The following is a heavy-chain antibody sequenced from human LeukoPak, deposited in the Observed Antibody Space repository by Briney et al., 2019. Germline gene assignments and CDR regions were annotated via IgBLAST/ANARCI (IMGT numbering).Heavy chain of an antibody. Sequence: PGGSLRLSCVASRITFSSYGMSWVRQPPGKGLEWVSAIRGAGDITDYADSVKGRFTISRDNSKNTLYLQMSSLRAADTAIYYCAKAPYGSGSYYVNLWGQGTLVTVSS. V-gene: IGHV3-23*01. CDR3: AKAPYGSGSYYVNL. D-gene: IGHD3-10*01. J-gene: IGHJ5*02. CDR2: IRGAGDIT. CDR1: RITFSSYG.